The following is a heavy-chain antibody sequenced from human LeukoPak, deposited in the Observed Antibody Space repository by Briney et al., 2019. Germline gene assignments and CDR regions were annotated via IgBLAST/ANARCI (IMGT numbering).Heavy chain of an antibody. D-gene: IGHD5-12*01. CDR2: IKQDGSEK. J-gene: IGHJ4*02. V-gene: IGHV3-7*01. CDR3: ARDRGDGYGIPDINDY. CDR1: GFTFSSYW. Sequence: PGGSLRLSCAASGFTFSSYWMSWVRQAPGKGLEWVANIKQDGSEKYYVDSVKGRFTISRDNAKNSLYLQMNSLRAEDTAVYYCARDRGDGYGIPDINDYWGQGTLVTVSS.